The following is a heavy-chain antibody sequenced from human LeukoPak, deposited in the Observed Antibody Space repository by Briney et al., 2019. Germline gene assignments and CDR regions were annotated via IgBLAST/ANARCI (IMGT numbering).Heavy chain of an antibody. Sequence: SGTLSLTCGVSGGSISNTNWWTCLRQPPGKGLKWIGEVNLICSTNYNPSLKSPVAISVDKSEIHLTLKLTSVTAADTAVYYCAREGGPYRPLDYSGQGTLVTVAS. J-gene: IGHJ4*02. CDR3: AREGGPYRPLDY. CDR2: VNLICST. V-gene: IGHV4-4*02. CDR1: GGSISNTNW.